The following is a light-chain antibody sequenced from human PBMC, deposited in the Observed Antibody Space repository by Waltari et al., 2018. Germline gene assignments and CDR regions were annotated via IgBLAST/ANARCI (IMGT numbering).Light chain of an antibody. Sequence: DIVMTQSPDSLAVSLGERATITGKSSQTVLYSDTNKNYLAWYQQKTGQSPKLLRYDASNRATGVPARFNGSGSGTDFTLTIISLQSEDSAVYYCQQRSNWPPITFGQGTRLEIK. J-gene: IGKJ5*01. CDR1: QTVLYSDTNKNY. CDR3: QQRSNWPPIT. V-gene: IGKV4-1*01. CDR2: DAS.